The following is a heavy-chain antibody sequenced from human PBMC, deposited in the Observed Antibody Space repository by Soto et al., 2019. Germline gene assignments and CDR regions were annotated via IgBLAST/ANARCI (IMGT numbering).Heavy chain of an antibody. D-gene: IGHD5-12*01. Sequence: ASVKVSCKASGYTFTSYDINWVRQATGQGLEWMGWMNPNSGNTGYAQKFQGRVTMTRNTSISTAYMELSSLRSEDTAVYYCARFRDGYNYYYYYGMDVWGQGTTVTVSS. V-gene: IGHV1-8*01. CDR2: MNPNSGNT. CDR3: ARFRDGYNYYYYYGMDV. J-gene: IGHJ6*02. CDR1: GYTFTSYD.